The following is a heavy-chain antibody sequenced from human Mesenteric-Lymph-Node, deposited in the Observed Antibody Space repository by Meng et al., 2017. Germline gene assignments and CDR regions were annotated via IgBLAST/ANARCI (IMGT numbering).Heavy chain of an antibody. CDR2: MSPNSGNT. J-gene: IGHJ4*02. V-gene: IGHV1-8*02. CDR3: ARAVAAGGTGGFDY. CDR1: GGTFSSYA. Sequence: QVRLVPSGAEVKKPGSSVKVSCKASGGTFSSYAISWVRQAPGQGLEWMGWMSPNSGNTGYPQKFQGRVTMTRNTSISTAYMELSSLRSEDTAVYYCARAVAAGGTGGFDYWGQGTLVTVSS. D-gene: IGHD6-13*01.